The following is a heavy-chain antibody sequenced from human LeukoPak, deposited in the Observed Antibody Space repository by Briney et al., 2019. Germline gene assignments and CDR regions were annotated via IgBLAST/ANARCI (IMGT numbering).Heavy chain of an antibody. CDR2: IVGSSTAI. CDR1: GFNFSPYI. Sequence: GGSLRLSCVASGFNFSPYIMNWVRQAPGKGLEWVSYIVGSSTAIHYADSVKGRFTIFRDNAKNSVYLQMNSLRDEDTAVYYCARSVEGAFDYWGQGTLVTVSS. V-gene: IGHV3-48*02. D-gene: IGHD4-23*01. CDR3: ARSVEGAFDY. J-gene: IGHJ4*02.